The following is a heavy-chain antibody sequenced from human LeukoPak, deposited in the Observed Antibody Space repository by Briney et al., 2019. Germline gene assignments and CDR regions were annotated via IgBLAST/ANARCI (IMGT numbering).Heavy chain of an antibody. V-gene: IGHV3-66*02. CDR3: ASPGWGSYDLGYMDV. Sequence: AGGSLRLSCAASGFTVSSDYMSWVRQAPGKGLEWVSVIYSGGSTYYADSVKGRFTISRDNSKNTLYLQMNSLRAEDTAVYYCASPGWGSYDLGYMDVWGKGTTVTVSS. CDR1: GFTVSSDY. J-gene: IGHJ6*03. CDR2: IYSGGST. D-gene: IGHD5-12*01.